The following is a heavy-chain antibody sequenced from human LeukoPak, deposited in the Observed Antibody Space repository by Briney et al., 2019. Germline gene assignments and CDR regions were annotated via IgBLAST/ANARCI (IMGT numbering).Heavy chain of an antibody. Sequence: PGGSLRLSCAASGFTFSSYAMSWVRQAPGKGLEWVSAISGSGGSTYYADSVKGRFTISRDNSKNTLYLQMYSLRAEDTAVYYCAKTKSGSGWYRHYFDYWGQGTLVTVSS. CDR1: GFTFSSYA. CDR3: AKTKSGSGWYRHYFDY. J-gene: IGHJ4*02. CDR2: ISGSGGST. V-gene: IGHV3-23*01. D-gene: IGHD6-19*01.